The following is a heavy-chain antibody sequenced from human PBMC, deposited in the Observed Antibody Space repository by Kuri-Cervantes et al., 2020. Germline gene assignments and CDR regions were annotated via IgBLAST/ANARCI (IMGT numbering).Heavy chain of an antibody. V-gene: IGHV4-38-2*02. CDR1: GYSISSGYY. CDR2: IYYSGST. J-gene: IGHJ6*03. CDR3: ATRAYPDYYMDV. D-gene: IGHD1-1*01. Sequence: GSLRLSCTVSGYSISSGYYWGWIRQPPGKGLEWIGYIYYSGSTNYNPSLKSRVTISVDTSKNQFSLKLSSVTAADTAVCYCATRAYPDYYMDVWGKGTTVTVSS.